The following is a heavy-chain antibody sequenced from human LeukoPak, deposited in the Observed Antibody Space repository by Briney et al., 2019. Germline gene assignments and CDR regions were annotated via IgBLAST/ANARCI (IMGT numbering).Heavy chain of an antibody. CDR2: ISGSGGST. CDR1: GFTFSSYA. D-gene: IGHD3-10*01. Sequence: GGSLRLSCAASGFTFSSYAMSWVRQAPGKGLEWVSAISGSGGSTYYADSVKGRFTISRDNSKNTLYLQMNSLRAEDTAVYYCARLTYYYGSGSYYSVDDAFDIWGQGTMVTVSS. V-gene: IGHV3-23*01. J-gene: IGHJ3*02. CDR3: ARLTYYYGSGSYYSVDDAFDI.